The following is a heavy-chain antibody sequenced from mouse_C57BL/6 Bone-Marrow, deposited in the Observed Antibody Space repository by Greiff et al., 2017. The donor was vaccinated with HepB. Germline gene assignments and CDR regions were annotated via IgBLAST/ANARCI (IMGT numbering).Heavy chain of an antibody. J-gene: IGHJ3*01. CDR1: GYSITSGYY. V-gene: IGHV3-6*01. CDR3: ARVDYDGWFAY. Sequence: DVQLQESGPGLVKPSQSLSLTCSVTGYSITSGYYWNWIRQFPGNKLEWMGSISYDGSNNYNPSLKNRISITRDTSKNQFFLKLNSVTTEDTATYYCARVDYDGWFAYWGQGTQVTVSA. D-gene: IGHD2-4*01. CDR2: ISYDGSN.